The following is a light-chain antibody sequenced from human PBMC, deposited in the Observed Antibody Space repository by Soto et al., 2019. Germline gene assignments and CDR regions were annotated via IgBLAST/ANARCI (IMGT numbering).Light chain of an antibody. J-gene: IGKJ1*01. CDR3: QHYNSYSKA. V-gene: IGKV1-5*03. CDR2: KAS. Sequence: DIQLTQSPSTLSGSVGARVTITCLASQTISSWLAWYQQKPGKAPKLLIYKASTLKSGVPSRFSGSGSGTEFTLTISSLQPDDFATYCCQHYNSYSKAFGQGTKVDIK. CDR1: QTISSW.